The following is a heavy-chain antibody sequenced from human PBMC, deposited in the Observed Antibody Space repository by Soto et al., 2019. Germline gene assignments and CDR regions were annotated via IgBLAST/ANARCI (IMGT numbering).Heavy chain of an antibody. D-gene: IGHD1-7*01. Sequence: EVQLLESGGGLVQPGGSLRLSCAASGFTFSSYAMSWVRQAPGKGLEWVSAISGSGGSTYYADSVKGRFTISRDNSKNTLYLQMNSLRAEDTAVYYCVRVGGQELGPHTLDYWGQGTLVTVSS. V-gene: IGHV3-23*01. CDR3: VRVGGQELGPHTLDY. CDR2: ISGSGGST. J-gene: IGHJ4*02. CDR1: GFTFSSYA.